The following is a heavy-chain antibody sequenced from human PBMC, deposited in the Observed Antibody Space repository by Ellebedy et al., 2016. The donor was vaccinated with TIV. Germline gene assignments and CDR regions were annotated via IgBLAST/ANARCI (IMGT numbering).Heavy chain of an antibody. CDR2: IYCSGSA. J-gene: IGHJ4*02. CDR1: GVSISGFH. CDR3: ARTDPWQPIDD. V-gene: IGHV4-39*01. Sequence: MPSETLSLTCTVSGVSISGFHWTWIRQPPGKGLEWIGSIYCSGSAYYNPSFKSRVTLSADTSKNQFSLNLRTATAADTAVYYCARTDPWQPIDDWGQGILVSVSS. D-gene: IGHD2-21*02.